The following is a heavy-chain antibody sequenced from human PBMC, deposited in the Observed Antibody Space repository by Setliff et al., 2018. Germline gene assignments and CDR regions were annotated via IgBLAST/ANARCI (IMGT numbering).Heavy chain of an antibody. Sequence: SETLSLTCTVSGDSISSGDYFWSWIRQPPGKGLEWIAYIYHSGSAYYNPSLKSRVTMSVDTSKNQFSLHLTSVTAADTAVYYCAREVGTSTSSDAFDVWGQGMMVTFSS. D-gene: IGHD1-26*01. CDR1: GDSISSGDYF. CDR3: AREVGTSTSSDAFDV. V-gene: IGHV4-30-4*08. CDR2: IYHSGSA. J-gene: IGHJ3*01.